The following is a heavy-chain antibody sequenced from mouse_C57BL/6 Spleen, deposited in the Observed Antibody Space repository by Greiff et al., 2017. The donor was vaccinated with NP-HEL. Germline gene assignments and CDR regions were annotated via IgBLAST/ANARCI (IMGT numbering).Heavy chain of an antibody. J-gene: IGHJ3*01. CDR2: INPNYGTT. Sequence: VQLQQSGPELVKPGASVKISCKASGYSFTDYNMNWVKQSNGKSLEWIGVINPNYGTTSYNQQFKGKATLTVDQSSSTAYMQLNSLTSEDSAVYYCAREGLYGSSRAWFAYWGQGTLVTVSA. V-gene: IGHV1-39*01. CDR3: AREGLYGSSRAWFAY. D-gene: IGHD1-1*01. CDR1: GYSFTDYN.